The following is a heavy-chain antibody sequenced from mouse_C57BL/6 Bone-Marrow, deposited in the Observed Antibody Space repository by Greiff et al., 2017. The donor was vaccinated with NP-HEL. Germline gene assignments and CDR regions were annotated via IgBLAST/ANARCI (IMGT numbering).Heavy chain of an antibody. V-gene: IGHV1-81*01. CDR2: IYPRSGNT. J-gene: IGHJ2*01. CDR1: GYTFTSYG. Sequence: QVQLQQSGAELARPGASVKLSCKASGYTFTSYGISWVKQRPGQGLEWIGEIYPRSGNTYYNEKFKGKATLTADKSSSTAYMELRSLTSEDSAVYFCARTAQATFDYWGQGTTLTVSS. D-gene: IGHD3-2*02. CDR3: ARTAQATFDY.